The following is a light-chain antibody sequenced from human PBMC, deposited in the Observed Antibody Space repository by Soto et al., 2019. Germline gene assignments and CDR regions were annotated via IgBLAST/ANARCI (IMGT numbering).Light chain of an antibody. CDR2: GDS. Sequence: QSVLTQPPSVSGAPGQRVTISCTGSSSNIGAGYNVHWYQHVPGTAPKLLIYGDSNRPTGVPDRFSGSKSGTSASLAITGLQAEDEADYYCQSYDSSLSGWLFGGGTKLTVL. J-gene: IGLJ3*02. CDR1: SSNIGAGYN. V-gene: IGLV1-40*01. CDR3: QSYDSSLSGWL.